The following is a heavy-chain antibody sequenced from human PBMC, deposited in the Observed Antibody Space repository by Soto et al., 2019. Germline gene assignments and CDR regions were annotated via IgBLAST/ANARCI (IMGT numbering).Heavy chain of an antibody. CDR1: GGTFSSYA. CDR2: IIPIFGTA. V-gene: IGHV1-69*13. CDR3: ARAHTMGYSYGPGTYFDY. D-gene: IGHD5-18*01. J-gene: IGHJ4*02. Sequence: ASVKVSCKASGGTFSSYAISWVRQAPGQGLEWMGGIIPIFGTANYAQKFQGRVTITADESTSTAYMELSSLRSEDTAVYYCARAHTMGYSYGPGTYFDYWGQGTLVTVSS.